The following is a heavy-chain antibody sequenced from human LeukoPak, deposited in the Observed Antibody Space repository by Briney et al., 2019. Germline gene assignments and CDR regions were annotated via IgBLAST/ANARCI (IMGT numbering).Heavy chain of an antibody. V-gene: IGHV1-8*03. CDR2: MNPNSGNT. J-gene: IGHJ3*02. D-gene: IGHD2-2*01. Sequence: GASVKVSCKASGYTFTGYYMHWVRQAPGQGLEGMGWMNPNSGNTGYAQKFQGRVTITRNTSISTAYMELSSLRSEDTAVYYCATIPRYCSSTSCYSGDAFDIWGQGTMVTVSS. CDR1: GYTFTGYY. CDR3: ATIPRYCSSTSCYSGDAFDI.